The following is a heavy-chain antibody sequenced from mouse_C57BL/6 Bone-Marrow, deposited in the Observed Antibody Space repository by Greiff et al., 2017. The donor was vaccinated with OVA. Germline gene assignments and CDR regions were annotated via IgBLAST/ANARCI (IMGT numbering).Heavy chain of an antibody. CDR3: ATVANWGGVYYFDY. CDR2: IYPRSGNT. CDR1: GYTFTSYG. V-gene: IGHV1-81*01. Sequence: QVQLQQSGAELARPGASVKLSCKASGYTFTSYGISWVKQRTGQGLEWIGEIYPRSGNTYYNEKFKGKATLTADKSSSTAYMGLRSLTSEDSAVYFCATVANWGGVYYFDYWGQGTTLTVSS. D-gene: IGHD4-1*01. J-gene: IGHJ2*01.